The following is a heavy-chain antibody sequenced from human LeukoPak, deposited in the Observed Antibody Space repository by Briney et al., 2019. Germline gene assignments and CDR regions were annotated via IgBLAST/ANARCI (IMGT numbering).Heavy chain of an antibody. D-gene: IGHD4-11*01. V-gene: IGHV1-18*01. CDR3: VRVPPDYYSMVTHDAFDI. CDR1: GYTFTSYD. CDR2: ISAYNGNT. Sequence: ASVKVSCKASGYTFTSYDINWVRQATGQGLEWMGWISAYNGNTNYAQKLQGRVTMTTDTSTSIAYMELRSLRSDDTAVYYCVRVPPDYYSMVTHDAFDIWGQGTMVTVSS. J-gene: IGHJ3*02.